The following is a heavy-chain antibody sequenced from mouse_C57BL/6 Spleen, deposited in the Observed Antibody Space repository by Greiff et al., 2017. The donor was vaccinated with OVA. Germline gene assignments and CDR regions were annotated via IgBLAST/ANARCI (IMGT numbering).Heavy chain of an antibody. Sequence: QVQLQQPGAELVRPGSSVKLSCKASGYTFTSYWMDWVKQRPGQGLEWIGNIYPSDSETHYNQKFKDKATLTVDKSSSTAYMQLSSLTSEDSAVYYCARSSGYIYFDYWGQGTTLTVSS. V-gene: IGHV1-61*01. CDR2: IYPSDSET. CDR3: ARSSGYIYFDY. D-gene: IGHD3-2*02. CDR1: GYTFTSYW. J-gene: IGHJ2*01.